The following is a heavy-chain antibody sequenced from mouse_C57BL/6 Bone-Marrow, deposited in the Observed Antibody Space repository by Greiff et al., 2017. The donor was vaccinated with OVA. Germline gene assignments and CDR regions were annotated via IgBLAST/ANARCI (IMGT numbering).Heavy chain of an antibody. J-gene: IGHJ4*01. V-gene: IGHV5-12*01. CDR2: ISNGGGST. D-gene: IGHD1-1*01. CDR3: ARQGHYYGSNYAMDY. CDR1: GFTFSDYY. Sequence: EVKLMESGGGLVQPGGSLKLSCAASGFTFSDYYMYWVRQTPEKRLEWVAYISNGGGSTYYPDTVKGRFTISRDNAKNTLYLQMSRLKSEDTAMYYCARQGHYYGSNYAMDYWGQGTSVTVSS.